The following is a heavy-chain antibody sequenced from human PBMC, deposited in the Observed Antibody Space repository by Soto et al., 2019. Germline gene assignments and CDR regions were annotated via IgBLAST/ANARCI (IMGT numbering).Heavy chain of an antibody. CDR2: IYWDDDK. J-gene: IGHJ4*02. Sequence: SGPTLVNPTQTLTLTCTFSGFSLSTSGVGVGWIRQPPGKALEWLALIYWDDDKRYSPSLKSRLTITKDTSKNQVVLTMTNMDPVDTATYYCAHRPGTGPRHGDPGNYFDYCGQGPLVPVYS. V-gene: IGHV2-5*02. D-gene: IGHD4-17*01. CDR1: GFSLSTSGVG. CDR3: AHRPGTGPRHGDPGNYFDY.